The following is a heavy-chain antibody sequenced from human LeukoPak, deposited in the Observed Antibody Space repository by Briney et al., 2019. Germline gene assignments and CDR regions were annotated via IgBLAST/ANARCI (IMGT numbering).Heavy chain of an antibody. CDR1: GGSISSSSYY. J-gene: IGHJ1*01. D-gene: IGHD6-13*01. V-gene: IGHV4-39*01. CDR2: IYYSGST. CDR3: ARQYGSWYTFYFQH. Sequence: KPSETLSLTCTVSGGSISSSSYYWGWIRQPPGKGLEWIGSIYYSGSTYYNPSLKSRVTISVDTSKHQFSLKLSSVTAADTAVYYCARQYGSWYTFYFQHWGQGTLVTVSS.